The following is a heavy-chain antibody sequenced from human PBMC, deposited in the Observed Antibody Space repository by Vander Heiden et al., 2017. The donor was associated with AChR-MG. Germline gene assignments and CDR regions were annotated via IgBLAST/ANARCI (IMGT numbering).Heavy chain of an antibody. D-gene: IGHD3-16*01. CDR3: ACPIMITFGGVSDAFDI. CDR2: IYPGDSDT. J-gene: IGHJ3*02. V-gene: IGHV5-51*01. Sequence: EVQLVQSGAEVKKPGESLKISCKGSGSSFTSYGIGWVRQMPGKGLEWMGIIYPGDSDTRYSPSFQGQVTISADKSISTAYLQWSSLKASDTAMYYCACPIMITFGGVSDAFDIWGQGTMVTVSS. CDR1: GSSFTSYG.